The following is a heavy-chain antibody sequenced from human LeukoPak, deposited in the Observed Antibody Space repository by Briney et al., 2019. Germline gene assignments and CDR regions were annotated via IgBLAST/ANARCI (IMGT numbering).Heavy chain of an antibody. CDR1: GYTFTGYY. J-gene: IGHJ4*01. Sequence: ASVKVSCKASGYTFTGYYMHWVRQAPGQGLEWMGWINPNSGGTNYAQKFQGRVTMTRDTSISTAYMELSRLRSDNTAVYYWTREGGTFGGSPNYWGHGTLVTDSS. V-gene: IGHV1-2*02. CDR2: INPNSGGT. CDR3: TREGGTFGGSPNY. D-gene: IGHD3-3*01.